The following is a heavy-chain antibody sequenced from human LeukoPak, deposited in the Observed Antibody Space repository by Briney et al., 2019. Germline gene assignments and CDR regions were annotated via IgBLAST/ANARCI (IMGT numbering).Heavy chain of an antibody. Sequence: GASVKVSCKASGYTFTGYYMHWVRQAPGQGLEWMGWIIPNSGGTNYAQKFQGRVTMTRDTSISTAYMELSRLRSDDTAVYYCARDYYDSSGYFYVIDYWGQGTLVTVSS. D-gene: IGHD3-22*01. CDR2: IIPNSGGT. V-gene: IGHV1-2*02. CDR3: ARDYYDSSGYFYVIDY. J-gene: IGHJ4*02. CDR1: GYTFTGYY.